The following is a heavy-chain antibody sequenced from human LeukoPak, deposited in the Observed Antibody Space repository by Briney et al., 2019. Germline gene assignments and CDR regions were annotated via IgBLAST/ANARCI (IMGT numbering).Heavy chain of an antibody. CDR3: AMLSGYYYVFDY. CDR1: GSSISSYY. D-gene: IGHD3-22*01. CDR2: IYYSGST. V-gene: IGHV4-59*01. Sequence: SETLSLTCTVSGSSISSYYWSWIRQPPGKGLEWIGYIYYSGSTNYNPSLRNRVTISVDTSKNQFSLKLSSVTAADTAVYYCAMLSGYYYVFDYWGQGTLVTVSS. J-gene: IGHJ4*02.